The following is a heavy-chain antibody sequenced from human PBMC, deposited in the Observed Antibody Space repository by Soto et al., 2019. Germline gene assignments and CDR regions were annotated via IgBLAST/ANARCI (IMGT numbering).Heavy chain of an antibody. Sequence: GASVKVSCKASGYTFTYRYLHWVRQAPGQALEWMGWITPNNGNTKYAQKFQDRVTVTRDRSIRTVYMELSSLRSDDTAVYYCARESGGATATLDYYYFYMDVWGKGTTVTVSS. D-gene: IGHD5-12*01. CDR3: ARESGGATATLDYYYFYMDV. J-gene: IGHJ6*03. CDR1: GYTFTYRY. V-gene: IGHV1-45*02. CDR2: ITPNNGNT.